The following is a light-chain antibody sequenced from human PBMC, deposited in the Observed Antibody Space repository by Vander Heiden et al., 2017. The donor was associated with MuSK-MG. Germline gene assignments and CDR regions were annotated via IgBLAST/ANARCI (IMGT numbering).Light chain of an antibody. CDR3: QQDDNVPRT. V-gene: IGKV4-1*01. Sequence: DIVMTQSPDSLAVSLGERATINCKSSQSVLYSSNNKNYLAWYQQKPGQPPKLLIYWAPTRESGVPDRFSGSGSGTDFTLTISSLQAEDVAVYYCQQDDNVPRTFGQGTKVEIK. CDR2: WAP. CDR1: QSVLYSSNNKNY. J-gene: IGKJ1*01.